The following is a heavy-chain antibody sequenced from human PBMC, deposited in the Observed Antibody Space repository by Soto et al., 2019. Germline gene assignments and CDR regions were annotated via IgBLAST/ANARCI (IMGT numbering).Heavy chain of an antibody. V-gene: IGHV3-53*04. CDR3: AREVAAAFDY. CDR2: IYSGGST. CDR1: GFTVSSNY. D-gene: IGHD6-13*01. J-gene: IGHJ4*02. Sequence: EVQLVESGGGLVQPGGSLRLSCAASGFTVSSNYMSWVHQAPGKGLEWVSVIYSGGSTYYADSVKGRFTISRHNSKNTLYLQMNSLRAEDTAVYYCAREVAAAFDYWGQGTLVTVSS.